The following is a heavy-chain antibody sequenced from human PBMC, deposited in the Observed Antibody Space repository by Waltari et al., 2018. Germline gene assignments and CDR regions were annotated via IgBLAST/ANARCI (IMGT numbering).Heavy chain of an antibody. CDR3: ARVTVAGLDY. V-gene: IGHV3-74*01. J-gene: IGHJ4*02. CDR1: GFTFSSYW. D-gene: IGHD6-19*01. Sequence: EVQLVESGGGLVQPGGSLRLSCAASGFTFSSYWMPWVRQAPVKGLVWVSRINSDGSSTSYADSVKGRFTISRDNAKNTLYLQMNSLRAEDTAVYYCARVTVAGLDYWGQGTLVTVSS. CDR2: INSDGSST.